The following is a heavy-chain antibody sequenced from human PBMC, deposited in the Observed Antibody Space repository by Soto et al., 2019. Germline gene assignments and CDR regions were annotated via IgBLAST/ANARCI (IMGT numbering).Heavy chain of an antibody. CDR3: ARDRTIFGVVRGEFDY. V-gene: IGHV1-18*01. Sequence: ASVKVSCKASGYTFTSYGISWVRQAPGQGLEWMGWISAYNGNTNYAQKLQGRVTMTTDTSTSTAYMELRSLRSDDTAVYYCARDRTIFGVVRGEFDYWGQGTLVTVSS. CDR1: GYTFTSYG. D-gene: IGHD3-3*01. J-gene: IGHJ4*02. CDR2: ISAYNGNT.